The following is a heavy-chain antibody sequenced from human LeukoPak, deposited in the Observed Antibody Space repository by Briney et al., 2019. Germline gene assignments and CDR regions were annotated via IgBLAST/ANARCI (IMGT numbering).Heavy chain of an antibody. J-gene: IGHJ6*03. CDR2: FYHSGST. V-gene: IGHV4-59*01. CDR3: ARNPQATAYYYYMDV. CDR1: GGFNTHYY. Sequence: KSSETLSLTCSVSGGFNTHYYWSWIRQPPGKGLEWIGYFYHSGSTNYNPSLKSRVTISVDTSKNHFSLKLSSVTAADTAVYYCARNPQATAYYYYMDVWGKGTTVTVSS.